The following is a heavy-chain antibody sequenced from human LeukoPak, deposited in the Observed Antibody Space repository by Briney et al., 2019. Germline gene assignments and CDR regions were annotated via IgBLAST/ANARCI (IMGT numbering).Heavy chain of an antibody. CDR3: ARCSGWDLYYFDY. V-gene: IGHV4-39*01. Sequence: SETLSLTCTVSGGSISSSSYYWGWIRQPPGEGLEWIGSIYYSGSTYYNPSLKSRVTISVDTSKNQFSLKLSSVTAADTAVYYCARCSGWDLYYFDYWGQGTLVTVSS. CDR1: GGSISSSSYY. D-gene: IGHD6-19*01. CDR2: IYYSGST. J-gene: IGHJ4*02.